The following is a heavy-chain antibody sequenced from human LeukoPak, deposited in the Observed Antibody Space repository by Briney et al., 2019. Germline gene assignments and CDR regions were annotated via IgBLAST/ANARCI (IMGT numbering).Heavy chain of an antibody. CDR1: GFTFSSYW. J-gene: IGHJ5*02. D-gene: IGHD3-3*01. Sequence: QSGGSLRLSCAASGFTFSSYWMSWVRQAPGKGLEWVANIKQDGSEKYYVDSVKGRFTISRDNAKNSLYLQMNSLRAEDTAVYYCARTPHYDFWSGYSDVTPWGQGTLVTVSS. V-gene: IGHV3-7*01. CDR3: ARTPHYDFWSGYSDVTP. CDR2: IKQDGSEK.